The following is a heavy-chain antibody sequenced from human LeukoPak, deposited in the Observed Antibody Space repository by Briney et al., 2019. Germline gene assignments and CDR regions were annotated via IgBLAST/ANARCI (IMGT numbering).Heavy chain of an antibody. CDR2: ISAYNGNT. J-gene: IGHJ3*02. CDR1: GYTFTSYG. D-gene: IGHD4-17*01. Sequence: GASVKVSCKDSGYTFTSYGISWVRQAPGQGLDWMGWISAYNGNTNYAQKLQGRVTMTTDTSTSTAYMELRSLRSDDTAVYYCARDSDYVDAFDIWGQGTMVTVSS. V-gene: IGHV1-18*01. CDR3: ARDSDYVDAFDI.